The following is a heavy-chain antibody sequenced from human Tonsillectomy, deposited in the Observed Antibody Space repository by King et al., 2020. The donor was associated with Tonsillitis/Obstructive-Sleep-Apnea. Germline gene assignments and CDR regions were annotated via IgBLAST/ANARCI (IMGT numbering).Heavy chain of an antibody. Sequence: VQLVESGGGLAQPGGSLRLSCAASGFTFSNHWMSWVRQAPGKGLEWVANINQDGSEKYYVDSVKGRFTISRDNAKNSVYLQMNSLSAEDTAVYYCARAYSSSFDYWGQGTLVTVSS. J-gene: IGHJ4*02. D-gene: IGHD6-6*01. CDR1: GFTFSNHW. CDR3: ARAYSSSFDY. CDR2: INQDGSEK. V-gene: IGHV3-7*01.